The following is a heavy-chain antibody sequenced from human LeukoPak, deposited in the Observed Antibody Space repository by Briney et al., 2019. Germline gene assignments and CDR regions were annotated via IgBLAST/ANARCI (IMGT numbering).Heavy chain of an antibody. V-gene: IGHV3-33*08. D-gene: IGHD3-22*01. CDR3: AKYDNSGRAGGY. Sequence: PGGSLRLSCVASGFTFSSYGMHWVRQAPGKGLEWVAVIWYDGSNKYYADSVKGRFTISRDNSKNTLYLQMNSLRAEDTAMYYCAKYDNSGRAGGYWGQGTLVTVSS. CDR2: IWYDGSNK. J-gene: IGHJ4*02. CDR1: GFTFSSYG.